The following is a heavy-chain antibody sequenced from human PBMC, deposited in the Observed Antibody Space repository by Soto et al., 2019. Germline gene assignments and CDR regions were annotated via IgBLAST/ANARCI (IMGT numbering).Heavy chain of an antibody. Sequence: QVQLVQSGAEVKKPGSSVKVSCKASGGTFSSYAISWVRQAPGQGLAWMGGIIPIFGTANYAQKFQGRVTITADESTSTAYMELSSLRSEDTAVYYCARDLYSNYVDYYYGMDVWGQGTTVTVSS. CDR2: IIPIFGTA. CDR3: ARDLYSNYVDYYYGMDV. D-gene: IGHD4-4*01. V-gene: IGHV1-69*01. J-gene: IGHJ6*02. CDR1: GGTFSSYA.